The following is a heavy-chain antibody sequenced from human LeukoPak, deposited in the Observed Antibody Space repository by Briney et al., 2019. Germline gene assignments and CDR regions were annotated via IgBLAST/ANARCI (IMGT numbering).Heavy chain of an antibody. J-gene: IGHJ5*01. Sequence: SETLSLTCTVSGASISSDYWNWIRQPPGKGLEWIGYIYYSGSTNYNPSLKSRVTISVDTSKNQFSLKLSSVTAADTAVYYCAVMYSSSWYWFDYWGQGTLVAVSS. D-gene: IGHD6-13*01. CDR1: GASISSDY. CDR3: AVMYSSSWYWFDY. CDR2: IYYSGST. V-gene: IGHV4-59*08.